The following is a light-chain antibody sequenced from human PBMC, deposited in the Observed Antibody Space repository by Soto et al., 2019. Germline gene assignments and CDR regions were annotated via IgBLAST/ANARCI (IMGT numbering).Light chain of an antibody. CDR3: QQYATSPCT. CDR1: QSVSSNY. J-gene: IGKJ2*02. CDR2: GAS. V-gene: IGKV3-20*01. Sequence: EIELTQSPGTLPLSPGERATLSCRASQSVSSNYLVWYQQKPGQAPRPLIAGASSRATGIPNRFSGSGSGTAFSINISRLDPEDVEVYYCQQYATSPCTFGKVTKLEIK.